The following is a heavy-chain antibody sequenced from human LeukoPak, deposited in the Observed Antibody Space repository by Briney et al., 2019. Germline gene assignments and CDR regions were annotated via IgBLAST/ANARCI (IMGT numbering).Heavy chain of an antibody. CDR2: ISWDGART. Sequence: PGGSLRLSSAASGFSFQDYTMHWVRQAPGKGLEWVSLISWDGARTNYADSLKGRFAISRDNSKNSLYLQMNSLRTEDTALYYCAKGSSSWPSLFDYWGQGTLVTVSS. J-gene: IGHJ4*02. CDR1: GFSFQDYT. D-gene: IGHD6-13*01. V-gene: IGHV3-43*01. CDR3: AKGSSSWPSLFDY.